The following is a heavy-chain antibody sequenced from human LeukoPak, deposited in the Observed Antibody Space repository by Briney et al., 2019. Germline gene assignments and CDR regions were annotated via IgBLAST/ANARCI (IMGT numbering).Heavy chain of an antibody. D-gene: IGHD3-9*01. Sequence: GGSLRLSCAASGFTFSSYSMNWVRQAPGKGLEWVSSISSSSSYIYYADSVKGRFTISRDNAKNSLYLQMNSLRAEGTAVYYCARDGSGILTGYSPLDYWGQGTLVTVSS. CDR1: GFTFSSYS. CDR2: ISSSSSYI. V-gene: IGHV3-21*01. CDR3: ARDGSGILTGYSPLDY. J-gene: IGHJ4*02.